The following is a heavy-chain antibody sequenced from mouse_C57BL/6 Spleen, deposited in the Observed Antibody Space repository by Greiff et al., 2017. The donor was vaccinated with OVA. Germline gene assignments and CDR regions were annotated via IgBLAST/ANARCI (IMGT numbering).Heavy chain of an antibody. CDR1: GYAFTNYL. D-gene: IGHD4-1*01. J-gene: IGHJ2*01. Sequence: VQLQESGAELVRPGTSVKVSCKASGYAFTNYLIEWVKQRPGQGLEWIGVINPGSGGTNYNEKFKGKATLTADKSSSTAYMQLSSLTSEDSAVYFCARSGAGIYFDYWGQGTTLTVSP. CDR3: ARSGAGIYFDY. CDR2: INPGSGGT. V-gene: IGHV1-54*01.